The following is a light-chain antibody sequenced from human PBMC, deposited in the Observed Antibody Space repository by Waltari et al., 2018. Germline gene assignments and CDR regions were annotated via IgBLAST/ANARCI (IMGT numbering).Light chain of an antibody. V-gene: IGKV3-20*01. CDR2: STS. Sequence: IVLTQSPDTLSLSPGERATLSCRASQSVTSISLAWYQQKPGQAPRLLIYSTSSRATDFSDRFSGSGSGTDFTLTINRLEPEDSAVYHCQQYDGSAVTFGGGPGWRSN. J-gene: IGKJ4*01. CDR1: QSVTSIS. CDR3: QQYDGSAVT.